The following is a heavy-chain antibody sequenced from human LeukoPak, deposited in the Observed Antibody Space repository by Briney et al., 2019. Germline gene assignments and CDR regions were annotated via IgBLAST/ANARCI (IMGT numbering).Heavy chain of an antibody. Sequence: PSETLSLICAVYGGSFSGYYWSWMRQPPGTGLEWIAEINNSGTTNYKPSLKGRVTISIDTSKNQFSLKLSSVTAADTAVYYCASSRGYTSGLWYYYMDVWGKGTTVTVSS. CDR3: ASSRGYTSGLWYYYMDV. CDR1: GGSFSGYY. J-gene: IGHJ6*03. D-gene: IGHD6-25*01. V-gene: IGHV4-34*01. CDR2: INNSGTT.